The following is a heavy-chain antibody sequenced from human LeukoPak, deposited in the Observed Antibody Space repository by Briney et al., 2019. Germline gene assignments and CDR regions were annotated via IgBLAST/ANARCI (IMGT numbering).Heavy chain of an antibody. Sequence: ASVKVSCKASGYTFTGYYMHWVRQAPGQGLEWMGWINPNSGGTNYAQKFQGRVTMTRDTSIRTADMELSRLRSDNTAVYYCARDLYDFWSGQTASYYMDVWGKGTTVTVSS. V-gene: IGHV1-2*02. J-gene: IGHJ6*03. CDR1: GYTFTGYY. CDR2: INPNSGGT. D-gene: IGHD3-3*01. CDR3: ARDLYDFWSGQTASYYMDV.